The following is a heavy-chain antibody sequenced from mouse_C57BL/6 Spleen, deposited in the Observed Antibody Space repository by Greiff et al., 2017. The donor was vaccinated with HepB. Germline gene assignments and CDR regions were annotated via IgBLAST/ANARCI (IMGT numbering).Heavy chain of an antibody. Sequence: VQLHESGAELARPGASVKMSCKASGYTFTSYTMHWVKQRPGQGLEWIGYINPSSGYTKYNQKFKDKATLTADKSSSTAYMQLSSLTSEDSAVYYCARSPTTVVAKGFAYWGQGTLVTVSA. CDR1: GYTFTSYT. CDR2: INPSSGYT. CDR3: ARSPTTVVAKGFAY. D-gene: IGHD1-1*01. J-gene: IGHJ3*01. V-gene: IGHV1-4*01.